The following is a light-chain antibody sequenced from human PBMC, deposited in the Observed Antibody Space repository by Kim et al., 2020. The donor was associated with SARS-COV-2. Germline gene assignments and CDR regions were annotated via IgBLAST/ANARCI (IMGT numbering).Light chain of an antibody. CDR1: QSISTY. CDR2: DAS. V-gene: IGKV1-39*01. J-gene: IGKJ1*01. CDR3: QQSYSRLWT. Sequence: DIQMTQSPSSLSASIGDSVTITCRAGQSISTYLNWYQFKPGKAPKLLIYDASNLQSGVPSRFSGSGSGTDFTLTISSLQPEDFGTYYCQQSYSRLWTFGQGTKVDIK.